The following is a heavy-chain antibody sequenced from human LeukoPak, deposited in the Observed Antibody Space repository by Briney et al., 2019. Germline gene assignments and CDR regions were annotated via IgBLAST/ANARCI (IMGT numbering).Heavy chain of an antibody. D-gene: IGHD6-13*01. Sequence: ASVKVSCKASGYTFTSYAMHWVRQAPGQRLEWMGWINAGNGNTKYSQKFQGRVTITRDTSASTAYMELSSLRSEDTAVYYCARDPHPGIAAAGLSPWGQGTLVTVSS. CDR2: INAGNGNT. CDR3: ARDPHPGIAAAGLSP. V-gene: IGHV1-3*01. CDR1: GYTFTSYA. J-gene: IGHJ5*02.